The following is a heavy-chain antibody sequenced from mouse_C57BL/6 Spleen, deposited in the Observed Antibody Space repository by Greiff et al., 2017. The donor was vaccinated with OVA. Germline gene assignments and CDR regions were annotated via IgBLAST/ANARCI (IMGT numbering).Heavy chain of an antibody. CDR3: ARDQDYGYSWFAY. CDR2: ISDGGSYT. Sequence: EVMLVESGGGLVKPGGSLKLSCAASGFTFSSYAMSWVRQTPEKRLEWVATISDGGSYTYYPDNVKGRFTISRDNAKNNLYLQMSHLKSEDTAMYYCARDQDYGYSWFAYWGQGTLVTVSA. CDR1: GFTFSSYA. V-gene: IGHV5-4*01. D-gene: IGHD2-2*01. J-gene: IGHJ3*01.